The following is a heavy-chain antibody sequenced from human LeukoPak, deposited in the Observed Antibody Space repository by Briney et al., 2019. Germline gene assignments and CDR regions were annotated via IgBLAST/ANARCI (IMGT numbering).Heavy chain of an antibody. V-gene: IGHV1-18*01. D-gene: IGHD3-16*01. CDR1: GYTFTSYG. Sequence: GASVTVSCKASGYTFTSYGISWVRQAPGQGLEWMGWISAYNGNTNYAQKLQGRVTMTKDTSTSTAYMELRSLRSDDTAVYYCARLGPRGYYYYYYMDVWGKGTTVTISS. J-gene: IGHJ6*03. CDR2: ISAYNGNT. CDR3: ARLGPRGYYYYYYMDV.